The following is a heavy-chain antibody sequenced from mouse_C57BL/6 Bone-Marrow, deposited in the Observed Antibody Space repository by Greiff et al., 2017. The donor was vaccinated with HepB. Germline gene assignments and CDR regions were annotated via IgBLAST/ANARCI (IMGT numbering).Heavy chain of an antibody. CDR3: ARLRDYDDAMDY. V-gene: IGHV1-81*01. CDR2: IYPRSGNT. CDR1: GYTFTSYG. D-gene: IGHD2-4*01. Sequence: QVQLQQSGAELARPGASVKLSCKASGYTFTSYGISWVKQRTGQGLELIGEIYPRSGNTYYNEKLKGKATLTADKSSSTAYMELRSLTSEDSAVYFCARLRDYDDAMDYWGQGTSVTVSS. J-gene: IGHJ4*01.